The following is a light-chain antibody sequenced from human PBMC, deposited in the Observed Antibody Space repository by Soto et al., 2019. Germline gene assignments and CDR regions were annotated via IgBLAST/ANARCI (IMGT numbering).Light chain of an antibody. CDR3: QQYNSILT. CDR1: QSISSW. J-gene: IGKJ1*01. V-gene: IGKV1-5*01. Sequence: DIQMTQSPSTLSASVGDRVTITCRASQSISSWLAWYQQKPGKAPKLLIYDASSLESGVLSRFSGSGSGTECTLTISSLQPDDFATYYCQQYNSILTFGQGTKVEIK. CDR2: DAS.